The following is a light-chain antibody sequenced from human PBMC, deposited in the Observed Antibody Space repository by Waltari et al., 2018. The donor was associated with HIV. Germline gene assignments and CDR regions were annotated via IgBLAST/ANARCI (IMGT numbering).Light chain of an antibody. V-gene: IGKV4-1*01. CDR1: QSVLYSSNNKNY. CDR2: WAS. J-gene: IGKJ4*01. Sequence: DIVMPQSPDSLVVSLGERATITCKSSQSVLYSSNNKNYLAWYQQKPGQPPKLLIYWASTRESGVPDRFSGSGSGTDFTLTISSLQAEDVAVYYCQQYYSTPFTFGGGTKVEIK. CDR3: QQYYSTPFT.